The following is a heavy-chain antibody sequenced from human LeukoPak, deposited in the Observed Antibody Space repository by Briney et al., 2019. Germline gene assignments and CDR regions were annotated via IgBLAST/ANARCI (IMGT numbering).Heavy chain of an antibody. CDR2: INTDGSSL. Sequence: GGSLRLSCAASGFTFSSYWMYWVRHAPGKGPVWVARINTDGSSLNYADSVKGRFTISRDNAKNTLYLQMNSLGAEDTAVYYCARRINYYDSSGYYYVRYFDAWGQGTLVAVSS. CDR1: GFTFSSYW. V-gene: IGHV3-74*01. J-gene: IGHJ4*02. D-gene: IGHD3-22*01. CDR3: ARRINYYDSSGYYYVRYFDA.